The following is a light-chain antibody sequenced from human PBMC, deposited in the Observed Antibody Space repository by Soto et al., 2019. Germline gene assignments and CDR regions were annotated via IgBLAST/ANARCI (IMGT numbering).Light chain of an antibody. Sequence: ETVLTQSPATLSLSPGERATLSCRASQSVSRYLAWYQQKPGQAPRLLIYDVSNRATGIPARFSGSGSGTDFTLTISSLEPEDFAVYYCQQRYNWPTITFGQGTRMEIK. CDR1: QSVSRY. CDR2: DVS. J-gene: IGKJ5*01. V-gene: IGKV3-11*01. CDR3: QQRYNWPTIT.